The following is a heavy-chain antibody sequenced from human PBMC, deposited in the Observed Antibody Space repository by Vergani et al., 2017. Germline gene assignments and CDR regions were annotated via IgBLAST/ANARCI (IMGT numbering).Heavy chain of an antibody. Sequence: QVQLQESGPGLVKPSQTLSLTCTVSGGSISSGSYYWSWIRQPAGKGLEWIGRIYTSGSTNYNPSLKSRVTMSVDTSKNQFSLKRSSVTAAATAVYYCARHVRKPRDSGGYSTYYYCYAMDIWGQGTTVTVSS. CDR2: IYTSGST. V-gene: IGHV4-61*02. CDR3: ARHVRKPRDSGGYSTYYYCYAMDI. CDR1: GGSISSGSYY. J-gene: IGHJ6*02. D-gene: IGHD1-26*01.